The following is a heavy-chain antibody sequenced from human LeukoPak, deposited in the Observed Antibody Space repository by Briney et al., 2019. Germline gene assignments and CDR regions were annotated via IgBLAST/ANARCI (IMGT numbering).Heavy chain of an antibody. J-gene: IGHJ4*02. D-gene: IGHD1-26*01. CDR2: ISGTGANT. V-gene: IGHV3-23*01. Sequence: PGGSLRLSCAASGFTFKNYGMSWVRQAPGKGLEWVSDISGTGANTYYADSVKGRFTISRDNSKNTLYLQMNSLRGEDTAVYSCAKERLGATTPNPDYWGQGTLVTVSS. CDR3: AKERLGATTPNPDY. CDR1: GFTFKNYG.